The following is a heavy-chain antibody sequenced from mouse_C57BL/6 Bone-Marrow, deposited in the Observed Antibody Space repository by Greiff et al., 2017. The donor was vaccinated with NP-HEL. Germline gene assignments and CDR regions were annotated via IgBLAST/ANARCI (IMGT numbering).Heavy chain of an antibody. J-gene: IGHJ4*01. D-gene: IGHD2-4*01. V-gene: IGHV1-5*01. CDR3: TRTETMITTLYYYAMDY. Sequence: VQLQQSGTVLARPGASVKMSCKTSGYTFTSYWMHWVKQRPGQGLEWIGAIYPGNSDTSYNQKFKGKAKLTAVTSASTAYMELSSLTNEDSAVYYCTRTETMITTLYYYAMDYWGQGTSVTVSS. CDR2: IYPGNSDT. CDR1: GYTFTSYW.